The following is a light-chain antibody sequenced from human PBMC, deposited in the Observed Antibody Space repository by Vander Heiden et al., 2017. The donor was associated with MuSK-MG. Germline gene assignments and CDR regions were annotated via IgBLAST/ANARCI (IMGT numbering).Light chain of an antibody. CDR2: DDS. CDR3: QVWDSSSDNAV. Sequence: ARITCGGNNIGSKSVHWYQQKPGQAPVLVVYDDSGRPSGIPERFSGSNSGNTATLTISRVEAGDEADYYCQVWDSSSDNAVFGGGTKLTVL. V-gene: IGLV3-21*02. CDR1: NIGSKS. J-gene: IGLJ7*01.